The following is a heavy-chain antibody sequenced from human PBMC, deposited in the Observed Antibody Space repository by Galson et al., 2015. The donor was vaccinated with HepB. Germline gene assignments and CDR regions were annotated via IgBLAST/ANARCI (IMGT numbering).Heavy chain of an antibody. Sequence: SLRLSCAASGFTFSSYWMSWVRQAPGKGLEWVANIKQDGSEKYYVDSVKGRFTISRDNAKNSLYLQMNSLRAEDTAVYYCARDRHTEYCSSTSCSIFDYWGQGTLVTVSS. J-gene: IGHJ4*02. CDR1: GFTFSSYW. CDR2: IKQDGSEK. CDR3: ARDRHTEYCSSTSCSIFDY. V-gene: IGHV3-7*03. D-gene: IGHD2-2*01.